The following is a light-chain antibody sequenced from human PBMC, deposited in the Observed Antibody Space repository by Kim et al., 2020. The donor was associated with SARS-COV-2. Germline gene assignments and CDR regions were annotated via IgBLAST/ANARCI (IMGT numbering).Light chain of an antibody. CDR1: NNEFGTPG. Sequence: QTATLPCPGNNNEFGTPGVAWLQQRRGHPPKLLSYRNDNRPSGISEGFSASRSGNTASLTITGLQPEDEADYYCSAWDFTISAWMFGGGTQLTVL. CDR3: SAWDFTISAWM. V-gene: IGLV10-54*01. CDR2: RND. J-gene: IGLJ3*02.